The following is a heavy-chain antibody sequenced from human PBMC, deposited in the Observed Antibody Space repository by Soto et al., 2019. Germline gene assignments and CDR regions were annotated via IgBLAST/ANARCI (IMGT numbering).Heavy chain of an antibody. CDR3: ARASQGIDSSGYYYGVNWFDP. V-gene: IGHV1-69*13. D-gene: IGHD3-22*01. CDR2: IIPIFGTA. CDR1: GVTFSSYA. Sequence: ASVKVSCKASGVTFSSYAISWVRQAPGQGLEWMGGIIPIFGTANYAQKFQGRVTITADESTSTAYMELSSLRSEDTAVYYCARASQGIDSSGYYYGVNWFDPWGQGTLVTVSS. J-gene: IGHJ5*02.